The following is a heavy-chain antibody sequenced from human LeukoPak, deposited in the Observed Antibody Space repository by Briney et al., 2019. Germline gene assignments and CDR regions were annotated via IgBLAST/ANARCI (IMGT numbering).Heavy chain of an antibody. D-gene: IGHD2-15*01. J-gene: IGHJ6*03. CDR3: ARVGGSRLYYYYYMDV. Sequence: ASVKVSCKASGYTFTSCYMHWVRQAPGQGLEWMGWINTNTGNPTYAQGFTGRFVFSLDTSVSTAYLQISSLKAEDTAVYYCARVGGSRLYYYYYMDVWGKGTTVTVSS. CDR2: INTNTGNP. CDR1: GYTFTSCY. V-gene: IGHV7-4-1*02.